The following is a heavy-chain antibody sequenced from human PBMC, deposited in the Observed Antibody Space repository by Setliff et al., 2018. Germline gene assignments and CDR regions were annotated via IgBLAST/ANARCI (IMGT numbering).Heavy chain of an antibody. CDR3: ARDGDTLTTYYIYYYYMDV. D-gene: IGHD3-9*01. Sequence: ASVKVSCKASGYTFTGYYIHWVRQAPGQGLEYMGWINPNSGGTNYAPKFQGRVTMTRDTSISTVYMEVSRLRSDDTAVYFCARDGDTLTTYYIYYYYMDVWGKGTTVTVSS. CDR1: GYTFTGYY. V-gene: IGHV1-2*02. J-gene: IGHJ6*03. CDR2: INPNSGGT.